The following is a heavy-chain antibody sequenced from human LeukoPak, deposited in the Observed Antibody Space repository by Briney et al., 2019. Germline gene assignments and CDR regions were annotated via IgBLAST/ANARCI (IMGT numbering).Heavy chain of an antibody. CDR1: GFTFSSYA. CDR3: ARGEPSAVAGSNYYYGLDV. D-gene: IGHD6-19*01. Sequence: GGYLRLSCAASGFTFSSYAMSWVRQAPGKGLEWVSAISASGGNTYYADSVKGRVTISRDSSKNTLSLKMNSLRAEDTAVYYCARGEPSAVAGSNYYYGLDVWGQGTTVTVSS. V-gene: IGHV3-23*01. J-gene: IGHJ6*02. CDR2: ISASGGNT.